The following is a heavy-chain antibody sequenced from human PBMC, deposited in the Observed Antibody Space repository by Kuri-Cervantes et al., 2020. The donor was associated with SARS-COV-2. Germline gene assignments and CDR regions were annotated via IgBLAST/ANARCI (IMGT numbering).Heavy chain of an antibody. J-gene: IGHJ6*02. Sequence: SVKVSCKASGGTFSSYAISWVRQAPGQGLEWMGGIIPIFGTANYAQKVQGRVTITADKSTSTAYMELSSLRSEDTAVYYCARDRDDFWSGYRVNYYYYGMDVWGQGTTVTVSS. D-gene: IGHD3-3*01. CDR1: GGTFSSYA. CDR2: IIPIFGTA. CDR3: ARDRDDFWSGYRVNYYYYGMDV. V-gene: IGHV1-69*06.